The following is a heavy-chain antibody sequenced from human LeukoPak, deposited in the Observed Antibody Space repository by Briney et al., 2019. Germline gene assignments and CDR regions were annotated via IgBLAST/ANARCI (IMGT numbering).Heavy chain of an antibody. Sequence: ASVKVSCKASGYTFTSYAMHWVRQAPGERLEWMGWINAGNGNTKYSQKFQGRVTITADESTSTAYMELSSLRSEDTAVYYCAREGGLQSSQVGLSFDYWGQGTLVTVSS. CDR1: GYTFTSYA. CDR3: AREGGLQSSQVGLSFDY. V-gene: IGHV1-3*01. J-gene: IGHJ4*02. CDR2: INAGNGNT. D-gene: IGHD1-26*01.